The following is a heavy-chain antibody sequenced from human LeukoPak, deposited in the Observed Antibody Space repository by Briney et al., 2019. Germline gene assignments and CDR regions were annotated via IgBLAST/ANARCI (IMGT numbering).Heavy chain of an antibody. J-gene: IGHJ6*02. CDR1: GFTFRSYA. D-gene: IGHD2-2*01. CDR3: ARGSGGRTIWVVVPAAQSSNYYYYYGMDV. CDR2: ISYDGSNK. Sequence: GGSLRLSCAASGFTFRSYAMHWVRQAPGKGLEWVAVISYDGSNKYYADSVKGRFTISRDNSKNTLYLQMNSLRAEDTAVYYCARGSGGRTIWVVVPAAQSSNYYYYYGMDVWGQGTTVTVSS. V-gene: IGHV3-30-3*01.